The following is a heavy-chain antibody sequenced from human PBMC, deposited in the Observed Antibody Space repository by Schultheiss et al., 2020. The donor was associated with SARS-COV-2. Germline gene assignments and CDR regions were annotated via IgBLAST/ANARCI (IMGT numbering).Heavy chain of an antibody. V-gene: IGHV4-31*03. CDR3: ARDRVYSRWNAFDI. CDR2: IYYSGST. CDR1: GGSISSGGYY. Sequence: SETLSLTCTVSGGSISSGGYYWSWIPQHPGKGLEWFGYIYYSGSTYYNPSLKSRVTISVDTSKNQFSLKLSSVTAADTAVYYCARDRVYSRWNAFDIWGQGTMVTVSS. J-gene: IGHJ3*02. D-gene: IGHD6-13*01.